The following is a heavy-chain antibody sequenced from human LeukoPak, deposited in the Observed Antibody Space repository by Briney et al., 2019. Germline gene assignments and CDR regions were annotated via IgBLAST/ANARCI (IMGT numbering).Heavy chain of an antibody. V-gene: IGHV3-23*01. D-gene: IGHD6-13*01. CDR2: ISGSGGST. Sequence: PGGSLRLSCAASGFTFSSYAMSWVRQAPGKGLEWVSAISGSGGSTYYADSVKGRFTISRDNSKNTLYLQMNSLRAEDTAVYYCARYQGRQQRYYYGMDVWGQGTTVTVSS. J-gene: IGHJ6*02. CDR1: GFTFSSYA. CDR3: ARYQGRQQRYYYGMDV.